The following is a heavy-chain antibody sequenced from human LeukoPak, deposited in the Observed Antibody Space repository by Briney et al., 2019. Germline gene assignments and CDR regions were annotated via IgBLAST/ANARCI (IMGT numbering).Heavy chain of an antibody. CDR3: ARDRSYYSDTGTDY. V-gene: IGHV4-59*12. Sequence: PSETLSLTCTVSGGSISPYYWSWIRQPPGKRLEWVGYINHIGSSNYNPSLKSRMTISVDTSQNQFSLRLHSVTAADTAVYYCARDRSYYSDTGTDYWGQGALVTVSS. D-gene: IGHD3-22*01. J-gene: IGHJ4*02. CDR2: INHIGSS. CDR1: GGSISPYY.